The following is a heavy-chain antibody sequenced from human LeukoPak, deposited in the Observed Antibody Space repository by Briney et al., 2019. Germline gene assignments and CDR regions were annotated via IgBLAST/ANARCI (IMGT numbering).Heavy chain of an antibody. CDR3: ARASYGGFDY. Sequence: GGSLRLSCAASGLTFSSYNMNWVRQAPGKGLEWVSFISSSSNYIYYTDSVKGRFTISRDNAKNSLFLQMNSLRAEDTAVYYCARASYGGFDYWGQGTLVTVSS. V-gene: IGHV3-21*01. CDR2: ISSSSNYI. J-gene: IGHJ4*02. D-gene: IGHD4-23*01. CDR1: GLTFSSYN.